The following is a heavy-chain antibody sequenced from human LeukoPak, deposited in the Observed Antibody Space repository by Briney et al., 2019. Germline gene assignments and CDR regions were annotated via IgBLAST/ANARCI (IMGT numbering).Heavy chain of an antibody. CDR1: GGSISSADYQ. D-gene: IGHD2-15*01. J-gene: IGHJ3*02. CDR3: ARAVVTATHDAFDI. V-gene: IGHV4-30-4*08. Sequence: PSETLSLTCTVSGGSISSADYQWSRIRQPPGKGLEWIGYIYYSGSTYYNPSLKSRVTISVDTSKNQFSLKLSSVTAADTALYYCARAVVTATHDAFDIWGQGTMVTVSS. CDR2: IYYSGST.